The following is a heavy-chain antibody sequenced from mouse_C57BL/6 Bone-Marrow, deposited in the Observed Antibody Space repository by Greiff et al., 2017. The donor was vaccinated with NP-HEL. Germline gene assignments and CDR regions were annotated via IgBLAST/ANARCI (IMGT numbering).Heavy chain of an antibody. J-gene: IGHJ4*01. CDR3: ARPMPYYYGSSWDYYAMDY. Sequence: EVQGVESGGGLVKPGGSLKLSCAASGFTFSSYTMSWVRQTPEKRLEWVATISGGGGNTYYPDSVKGRFTISRDNAKNTLYLQMSSLRSDDTALYYCARPMPYYYGSSWDYYAMDYWGQGTSVTVSS. CDR2: ISGGGGNT. D-gene: IGHD1-1*01. CDR1: GFTFSSYT. V-gene: IGHV5-9*01.